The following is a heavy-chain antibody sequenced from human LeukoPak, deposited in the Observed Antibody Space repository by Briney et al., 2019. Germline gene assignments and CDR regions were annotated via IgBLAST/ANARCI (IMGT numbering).Heavy chain of an antibody. CDR2: IYSGGST. CDR3: ARTPQYWAGDTSYFDD. J-gene: IGHJ4*02. CDR1: GFTVSSNY. V-gene: IGHV3-53*01. Sequence: GGSLRLSCAASGFTVSSNYMSWVRQAPGKGLEWVSVIYSGGSTYYADSVKGRFTISRDNSKNTLYLQMNSLRAEDTAVYYCARTPQYWAGDTSYFDDWGQGTRVTVSS. D-gene: IGHD2-21*01.